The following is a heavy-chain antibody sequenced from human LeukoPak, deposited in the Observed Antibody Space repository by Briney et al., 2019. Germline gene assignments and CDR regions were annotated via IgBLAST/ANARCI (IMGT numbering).Heavy chain of an antibody. D-gene: IGHD3-10*01. CDR1: GFTFSSYS. J-gene: IGHJ6*03. V-gene: IGHV3-48*04. CDR3: ARDLGYGSGSYYNAPLGYYMDV. Sequence: GGSLRLSCGASGFTFSSYSMNWVRQAPGKGLEWVSYISSSGSTIYYADSVKGRFTISRDNAKNSLYLQMNSLRAEDTAVYYCARDLGYGSGSYYNAPLGYYMDVWGKGTTVTVSS. CDR2: ISSSGSTI.